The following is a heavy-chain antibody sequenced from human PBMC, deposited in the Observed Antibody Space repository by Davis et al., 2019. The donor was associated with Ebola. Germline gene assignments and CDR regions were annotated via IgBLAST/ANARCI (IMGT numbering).Heavy chain of an antibody. J-gene: IGHJ4*02. D-gene: IGHD3-3*01. CDR1: GGTFSSYA. CDR2: IIPIFGTA. CDR3: ARSYYDFWSGYSSFDY. Sequence: AASVKVSCKASGGTFSSYAISWVRQAPGQGLEWMGGIIPIFGTANYAQKFQGRVTITRDTSASTAYMELSSLRSEDTAVYYCARSYYDFWSGYSSFDYWGQGTLVTVSS. V-gene: IGHV1-69*05.